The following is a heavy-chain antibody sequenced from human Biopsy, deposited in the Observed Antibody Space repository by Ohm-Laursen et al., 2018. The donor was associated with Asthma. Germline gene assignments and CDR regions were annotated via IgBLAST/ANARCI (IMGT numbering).Heavy chain of an antibody. CDR3: ARRGGVRRYFDY. J-gene: IGHJ4*02. Sequence: TLSLTCIVSGGSISSGAYHWSWVRQPPGKGLEWIGYIYYIGSTYYNPSLKSRVAISLDTSKNQFSLKLSSVTAADTAVYFCARRGGVRRYFDYWGQGTLVTVSS. D-gene: IGHD3-16*01. V-gene: IGHV4-30-4*01. CDR2: IYYIGST. CDR1: GGSISSGAYH.